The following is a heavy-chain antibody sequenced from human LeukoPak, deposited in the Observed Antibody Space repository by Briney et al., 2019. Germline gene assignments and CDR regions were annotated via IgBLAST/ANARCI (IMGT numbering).Heavy chain of an antibody. CDR1: GYTFTSYD. D-gene: IGHD3-10*01. Sequence: ASVKVSCKASGYTFTSYDINWGRQATGKGLEWMGWMNLNSGNKGYAQKFQGRVTMTRNTSISTAYMDLSSLRSEDTAVYYWTRVISDAMVRGVIYYYYYMYVWGKGNTVTVSS. V-gene: IGHV1-8*01. J-gene: IGHJ6*03. CDR2: MNLNSGNK. CDR3: TRVISDAMVRGVIYYYYYMYV.